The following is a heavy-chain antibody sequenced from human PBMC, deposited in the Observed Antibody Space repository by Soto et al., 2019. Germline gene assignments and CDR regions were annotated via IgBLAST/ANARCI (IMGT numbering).Heavy chain of an antibody. D-gene: IGHD5-12*01. CDR1: GYTFTSYG. V-gene: IGHV1-18*01. CDR2: ISAYNGNT. CDR3: ARDWLRRCLGSCNAFDI. Sequence: QVQLVQSGAEVKKPGASVKVSCKASGYTFTSYGISWVRQAPGQGLEWMGWISAYNGNTNYAQKLQGRVTMTTDTSXSTXYMELRSLRSDDTAVYYCARDWLRRCLGSCNAFDIWGQGTMVTVSS. J-gene: IGHJ3*02.